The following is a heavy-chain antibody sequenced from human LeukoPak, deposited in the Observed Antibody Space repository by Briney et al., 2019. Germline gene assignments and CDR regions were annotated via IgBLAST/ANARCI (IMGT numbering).Heavy chain of an antibody. CDR2: ISWNSGSI. CDR1: GFTFDDYA. J-gene: IGHJ4*02. CDR3: AKDLYYYDSSGYYHVPSGFDY. D-gene: IGHD3-22*01. Sequence: GGSLRLSCAASGFTFDDYAMHWVRQAPGKGLEWVSGISWNSGSIGHADSVKGRFTISRDNAKNSLYLQMNSLRAEDTALYYCAKDLYYYDSSGYYHVPSGFDYWGQGTLVTVSS. V-gene: IGHV3-9*01.